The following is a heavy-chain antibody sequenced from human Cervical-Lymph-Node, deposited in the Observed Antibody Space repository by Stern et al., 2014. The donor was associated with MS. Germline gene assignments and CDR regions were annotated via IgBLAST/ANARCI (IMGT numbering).Heavy chain of an antibody. D-gene: IGHD3-10*01. CDR2: IYPSDSDT. Sequence: EVQLVESGAEVKKSGESLKISCQGSGYSFSSHWIAWVRQMPGKGLEWIGIIYPSDSDTRYRPSFQGRVSISADSSAAYLQWSSLEASDTAIYYCARYTTYGLPFDYWGQGTRVAVSS. CDR3: ARYTTYGLPFDY. CDR1: GYSFSSHW. V-gene: IGHV5-51*01. J-gene: IGHJ4*02.